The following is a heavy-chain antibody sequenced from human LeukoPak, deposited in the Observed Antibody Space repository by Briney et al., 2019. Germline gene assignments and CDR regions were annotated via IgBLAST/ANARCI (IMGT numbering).Heavy chain of an antibody. V-gene: IGHV3-30*02. CDR1: GFTFSSYG. J-gene: IGHJ4*02. CDR3: AKGTAAGNTPFDY. Sequence: PGGSLRLSCAASGFTFSSYGMHWVRQAPGKGLEWVAFIRYDGSNKYYADSVKGRFTISRDNSKNTLYLQMNSLRAEDTAVYYCAKGTAAGNTPFDYWGQGTLVTVSS. D-gene: IGHD6-13*01. CDR2: IRYDGSNK.